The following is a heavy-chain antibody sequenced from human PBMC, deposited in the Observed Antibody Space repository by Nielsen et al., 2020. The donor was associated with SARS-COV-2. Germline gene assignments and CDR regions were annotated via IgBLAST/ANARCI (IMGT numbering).Heavy chain of an antibody. CDR1: GFTFSSYG. D-gene: IGHD1-26*01. V-gene: IGHV3-30*03. CDR3: ASSEGGSYLVY. J-gene: IGHJ4*02. CDR2: ISYDGSNK. Sequence: GESLKISCAASGFTFSSYGMHWVRQAPGKGLEWVAVISYDGSNKYYADSVKGRFTISRDNSKNTLYLQMNSLRAEDTAVYYCASSEGGSYLVYWGQGTLVTVSS.